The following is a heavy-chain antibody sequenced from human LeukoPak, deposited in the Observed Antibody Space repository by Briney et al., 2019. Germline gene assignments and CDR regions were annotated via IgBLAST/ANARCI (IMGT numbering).Heavy chain of an antibody. CDR2: IYHSGST. V-gene: IGHV4-59*12. CDR1: GGSISSYY. J-gene: IGHJ5*02. D-gene: IGHD3-10*01. Sequence: SETLSLTCTVSGGSISSYYWSWIRQPPGKGLEWIGYIYHSGSTYYNPSLKSRVTISVDRSKNQFSLKLSSVTAADTAVYHCARVVVTMVREYNWFDPWGQGTLVTVSS. CDR3: ARVVVTMVREYNWFDP.